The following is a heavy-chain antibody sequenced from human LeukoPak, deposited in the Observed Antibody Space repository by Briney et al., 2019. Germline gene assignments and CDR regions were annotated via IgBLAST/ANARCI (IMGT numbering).Heavy chain of an antibody. CDR2: VYYSGST. CDR3: ARHILDSSGSMTDLPFDH. D-gene: IGHD1-1*01. CDR1: GGSVSSSGYY. Sequence: SETLSLTCNVSGGSVSSSGYYWGWIRQTPGKGLEWLGSVYYSGSTYLKPSLKSRVTISVDPSKNQFSLKLSSVTAADTSLYYCARHILDSSGSMTDLPFDHWGQGTLVTVSS. J-gene: IGHJ4*02. V-gene: IGHV4-39*01.